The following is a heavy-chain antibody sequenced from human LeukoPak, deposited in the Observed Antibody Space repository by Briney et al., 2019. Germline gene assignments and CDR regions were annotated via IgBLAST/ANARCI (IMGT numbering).Heavy chain of an antibody. CDR2: IDHSGST. CDR1: GGSFSGYY. CDR3: ARGRRVVGYCSGGSCYPSYLFDY. J-gene: IGHJ4*02. D-gene: IGHD2-15*01. Sequence: SETLSLTCAVYGGSFSGYYWSWIRKPPGKGLEWIGEIDHSGSTNYNPSLKSRVTISVDTSKNQFSLKLSSVTAADTAVYYCARGRRVVGYCSGGSCYPSYLFDYWGQGTLVTVSS. V-gene: IGHV4-34*01.